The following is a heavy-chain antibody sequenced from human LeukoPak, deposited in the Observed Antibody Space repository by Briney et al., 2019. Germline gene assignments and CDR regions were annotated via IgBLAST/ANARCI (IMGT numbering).Heavy chain of an antibody. V-gene: IGHV3-43*02. CDR2: ISGDGGIT. CDR1: GFTFDDYA. J-gene: IGHJ4*02. CDR3: AKDISGGYDSSGPFDY. D-gene: IGHD3-22*01. Sequence: GGSLRLSCAASGFTFDDYAMHWVRQAPGKGLDWVSLISGDGGITYYADSVKGRFTISRDNSKNSLYLQMNSLRTEDTALYYCAKDISGGYDSSGPFDYWGQGTLVTVSS.